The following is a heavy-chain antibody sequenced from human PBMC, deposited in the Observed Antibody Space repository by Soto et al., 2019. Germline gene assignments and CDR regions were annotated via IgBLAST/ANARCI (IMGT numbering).Heavy chain of an antibody. J-gene: IGHJ4*02. CDR1: GYSFISHY. CDR2: INPSGGSA. Sequence: ASVKVSCKASGYSFISHYIHWVRQAPGQGLEWMGFINPSGGSATLAQKFQGRVTMTRDTSTSTVYMELTILRSEDAAVYYCTRDYLSSKLSLSYFDFWGQGTLVTVSS. CDR3: TRDYLSSKLSLSYFDF. V-gene: IGHV1-46*01. D-gene: IGHD2-2*01.